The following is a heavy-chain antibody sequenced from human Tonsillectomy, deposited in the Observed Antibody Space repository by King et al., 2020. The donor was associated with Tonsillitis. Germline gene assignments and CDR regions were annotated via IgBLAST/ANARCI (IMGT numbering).Heavy chain of an antibody. J-gene: IGHJ5*02. CDR2: MYHTGST. Sequence: QLQESGPGLVNPSQTLSLTCSVSGGSISSGGYYWSWIRQHPGKGLEWIAYMYHTGSTYYNPSLKSRVTISVDTSKNQFSLNLNSVTAADTAVYYCARISFAEDNWFDPWGQGTLVTVSS. CDR1: GGSISSGGYY. D-gene: IGHD3-3*02. CDR3: ARISFAEDNWFDP. V-gene: IGHV4-31*03.